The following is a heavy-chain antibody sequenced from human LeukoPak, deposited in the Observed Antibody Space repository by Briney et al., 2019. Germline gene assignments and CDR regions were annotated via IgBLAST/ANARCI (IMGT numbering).Heavy chain of an antibody. CDR2: LSYDGSKT. CDR3: ARGRYNYGISFYFHY. J-gene: IGHJ4*02. V-gene: IGHV3-30*04. Sequence: GGSLRLSCAASGFTFSDYTMHWARQAPGKGLEWVAVLSYDGSKTYYADSVKGRFTISRDNSKNTLYLQMNSLRAEDTAVYYCARGRYNYGISFYFHYWGQGTLVTVSS. CDR1: GFTFSDYT. D-gene: IGHD5-18*01.